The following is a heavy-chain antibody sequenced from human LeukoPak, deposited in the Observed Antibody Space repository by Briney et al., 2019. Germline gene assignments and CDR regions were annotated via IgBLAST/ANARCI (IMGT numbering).Heavy chain of an antibody. V-gene: IGHV5-51*01. Sequence: GESLKISCKGSGCSFTSYWIGWVRQMPGKGGEWMGIIYPGDSDTRYSPSFQGQVTISADKSISTAYLRWSNLKASDTAMYYCARHIAYGSGRGYFDYWGQGTLVTVSS. D-gene: IGHD3-10*01. CDR3: ARHIAYGSGRGYFDY. J-gene: IGHJ4*02. CDR2: IYPGDSDT. CDR1: GCSFTSYW.